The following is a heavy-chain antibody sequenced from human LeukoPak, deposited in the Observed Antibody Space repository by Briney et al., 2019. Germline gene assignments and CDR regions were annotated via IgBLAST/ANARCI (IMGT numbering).Heavy chain of an antibody. CDR2: IYYSGST. J-gene: IGHJ5*02. V-gene: IGHV4-59*08. D-gene: IGHD5/OR15-5a*01. CDR3: AKYVSTGWFDP. CDR1: GGSIRSYY. Sequence: SETLSLTCTVSGGSIRSYYWSLIRQPPGKGLEWIGYIYYSGSTNYNPSLKSRVTISVDTSENRFSLKLTSVTAADTAVYYCAKYVSTGWFDPWGQGTLVTVSS.